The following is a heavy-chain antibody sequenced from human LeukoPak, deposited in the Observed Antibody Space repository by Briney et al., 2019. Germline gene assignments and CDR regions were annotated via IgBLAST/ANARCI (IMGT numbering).Heavy chain of an antibody. Sequence: ASVKVSCKASGYMFTGYYMHWVRQAPGQGLEWVGLINPNSGGTNYAQKFQGRVTMTRDTSTSTVYMELSSLRSEDTAVYYCAREMGGQVVTLAYWGQGTLVTVSS. CDR3: AREMGGQVVTLAY. J-gene: IGHJ4*02. CDR2: INPNSGGT. D-gene: IGHD4-23*01. V-gene: IGHV1-2*02. CDR1: GYMFTGYY.